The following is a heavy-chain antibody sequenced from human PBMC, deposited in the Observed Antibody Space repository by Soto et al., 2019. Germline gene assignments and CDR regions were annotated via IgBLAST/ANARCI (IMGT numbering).Heavy chain of an antibody. CDR2: IYYSGST. D-gene: IGHD3-22*01. CDR1: GGSISSGGYY. V-gene: IGHV4-31*01. J-gene: IGHJ2*01. CDR3: TGHLSDDSSGSSSEWYCDR. Sequence: QVQLQESGPGLVKPSQTLSLTCTVSGGSISSGGYYWSWIRQHPGKGLEWIGSIYYSGSTYYNPSLKSPVTRTVHTSKNQCSLTLSSVTAADTSVYDWTGHLSDDSSGSSSEWYCDRWGCGTLVTVSA.